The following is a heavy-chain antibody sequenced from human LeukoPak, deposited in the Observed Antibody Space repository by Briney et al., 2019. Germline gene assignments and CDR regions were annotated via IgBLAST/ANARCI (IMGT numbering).Heavy chain of an antibody. CDR3: AKTGLWELHGYFDY. Sequence: PGGSLRLSCAASGFTFSSYAMSWVRQAPGKGLEWVSAIGGSGGSTYYADSVKGRFTISRDNSKNTLYLQMNSLRAEDTAVYYCAKTGLWELHGYFDYWGQGTLVTVSS. D-gene: IGHD1-26*01. CDR1: GFTFSSYA. J-gene: IGHJ4*02. V-gene: IGHV3-23*01. CDR2: IGGSGGST.